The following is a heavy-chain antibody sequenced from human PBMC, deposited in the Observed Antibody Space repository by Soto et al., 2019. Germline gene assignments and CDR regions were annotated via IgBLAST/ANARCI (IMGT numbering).Heavy chain of an antibody. CDR1: GFTFSSYA. CDR3: AKGPFGCSSTSCYARYFDY. CDR2: ISGSGGST. Sequence: GGSLRLSCAASGFTFSSYAMSWVRQAPGKGLEWVSAISGSGGSTYYADSVKGRFTISRDNSKNTLYLQMNSLRAEDTAVYYCAKGPFGCSSTSCYARYFDYWGQGTLVTVSS. D-gene: IGHD2-2*01. V-gene: IGHV3-23*01. J-gene: IGHJ4*02.